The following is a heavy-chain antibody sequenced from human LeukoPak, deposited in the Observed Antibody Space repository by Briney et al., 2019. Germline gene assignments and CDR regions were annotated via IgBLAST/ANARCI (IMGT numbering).Heavy chain of an antibody. J-gene: IGHJ4*02. CDR3: ARDFSSSWYPYGPPAFDD. D-gene: IGHD6-13*01. V-gene: IGHV1-46*01. Sequence: ASVKVSCKASGYTFTSYYMHWVRQAPGQGLEWMGIINPSGGSTSYAQKFQGRVTMTRDMSTSTVYMELSSLRSEDTAVYYCARDFSSSWYPYGPPAFDDWGQGTLVTVSS. CDR1: GYTFTSYY. CDR2: INPSGGST.